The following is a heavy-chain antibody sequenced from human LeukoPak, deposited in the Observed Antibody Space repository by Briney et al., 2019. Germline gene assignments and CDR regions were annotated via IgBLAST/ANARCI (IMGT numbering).Heavy chain of an antibody. Sequence: ASVKVSCKASGDTFACYYVHWVRQAPGQGLEWMGWINPKFGGTNYAPKLQVRASMTWDTAINTAYMELRSLTSDDTAVYYCAAEDTVTRSYDFWGQGALVTVSS. V-gene: IGHV1-2*02. CDR3: AAEDTVTRSYDF. D-gene: IGHD4-11*01. J-gene: IGHJ4*02. CDR2: INPKFGGT. CDR1: GDTFACYY.